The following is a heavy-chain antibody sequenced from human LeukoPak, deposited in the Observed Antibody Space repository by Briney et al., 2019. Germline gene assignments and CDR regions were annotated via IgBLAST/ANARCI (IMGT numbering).Heavy chain of an antibody. V-gene: IGHV3-30*18. Sequence: PGGSLRLSCAASGFTFSSYGMHWVRQAPGKGLEWVAVISYDGSNKYYADSVKGRFTISRDNSKNTLYLQMNSLRAEDTAVYYCAKDPRYDFWSGPDYWGQGTLVTVSS. CDR2: ISYDGSNK. CDR3: AKDPRYDFWSGPDY. D-gene: IGHD3-3*01. CDR1: GFTFSSYG. J-gene: IGHJ4*02.